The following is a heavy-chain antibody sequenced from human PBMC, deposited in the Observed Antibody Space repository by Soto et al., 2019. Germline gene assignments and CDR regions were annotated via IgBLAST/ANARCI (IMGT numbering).Heavy chain of an antibody. Sequence: TLSLTCAVSGGSISSGGYSWSWIRQPPGKGLEWIGDIYHSGSTYYNPSLKSRVTISVDTSKNQFSLKLSSVTAADTAVYYCARGGYDFWSGYTVWGQGTTVTVSS. D-gene: IGHD3-3*01. CDR1: GGSISSGGYS. CDR3: ARGGYDFWSGYTV. V-gene: IGHV4-30-2*01. J-gene: IGHJ6*02. CDR2: IYHSGST.